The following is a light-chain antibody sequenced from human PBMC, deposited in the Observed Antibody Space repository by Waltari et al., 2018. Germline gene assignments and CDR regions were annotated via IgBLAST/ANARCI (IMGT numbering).Light chain of an antibody. CDR1: SLRRYY. V-gene: IGLV3-19*01. J-gene: IGLJ3*02. Sequence: SSELTQDPAVSVALGQTVRITCQGDSLRRYYASWYQQKPGQAPVLVIYGKNKRPSGIPDRFSGSSSGNTASLTITGAQAEDEADYCCNSRDSSGNHWVFGGGTKLTVL. CDR3: NSRDSSGNHWV. CDR2: GKN.